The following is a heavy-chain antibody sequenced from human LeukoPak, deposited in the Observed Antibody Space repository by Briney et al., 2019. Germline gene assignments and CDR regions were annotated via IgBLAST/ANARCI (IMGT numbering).Heavy chain of an antibody. V-gene: IGHV1-69*04. CDR3: ARGGSSVLREGMDV. CDR2: IIPIFGIA. D-gene: IGHD3-10*01. Sequence: SVKVSCKASGGTFSSYAISWVRQAPGQGLEWMGRIIPIFGIANYAQKFQGRVTITADKSTSTAYMELSSLRSEDTAVYSCARGGSSVLREGMDVWGQGTTVTVSS. CDR1: GGTFSSYA. J-gene: IGHJ6*02.